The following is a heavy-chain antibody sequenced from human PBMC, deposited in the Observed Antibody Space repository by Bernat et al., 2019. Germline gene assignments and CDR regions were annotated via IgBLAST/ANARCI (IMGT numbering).Heavy chain of an antibody. V-gene: IGHV4-34*01. Sequence: QVQLQQWGAGLLKPSETLSLTCAVYGGSFSGYYWSWIRQPPGEGLEWIGEISHSGTTNYNPSLKSRLTMSVDTSKNQFSRKVSSVTAADTAVYYCARGPITTVTSGLWWFDPWGQGILVTVSS. CDR3: ARGPITTVTSGLWWFDP. J-gene: IGHJ5*02. CDR2: ISHSGTT. D-gene: IGHD4-17*01. CDR1: GGSFSGYY.